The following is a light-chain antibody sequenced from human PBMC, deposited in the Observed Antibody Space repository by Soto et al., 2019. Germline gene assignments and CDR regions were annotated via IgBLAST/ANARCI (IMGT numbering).Light chain of an antibody. Sequence: EIVLTQSPGTLSLSPGERATLSCRASQSVPTNYLAWYQQKPGQAPRLLIYGASSRATGIPDRFSGSGSGTDFTLTISRLEPEDFAVYPCQQYGSPPFTFAGGTKVEIK. CDR3: QQYGSPPFT. CDR1: QSVPTNY. CDR2: GAS. J-gene: IGKJ4*01. V-gene: IGKV3-20*01.